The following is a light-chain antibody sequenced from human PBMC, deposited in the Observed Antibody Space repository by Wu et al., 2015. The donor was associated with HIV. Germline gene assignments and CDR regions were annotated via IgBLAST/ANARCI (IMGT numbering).Light chain of an antibody. CDR3: QQRGDWPLT. CDR1: QSVSSH. V-gene: IGKV3-11*01. J-gene: IGKJ5*01. CDR2: EAS. Sequence: EIVLTQSPGTLSLSPGERATLSCRASQSVSSHLAWHQQKPGQAPTLLIYEASNRATGIPARFSGGGSGTDFTLTISSLEPDDSAVYYCQQRGDWPLTFGQGTRLEIK.